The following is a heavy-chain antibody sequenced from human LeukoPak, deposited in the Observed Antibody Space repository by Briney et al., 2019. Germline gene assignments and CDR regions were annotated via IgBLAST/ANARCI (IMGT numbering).Heavy chain of an antibody. CDR3: ARGGYGYREFIGRDWFDP. V-gene: IGHV1-69*13. J-gene: IGHJ5*02. CDR1: GGTFSSYA. CDR2: IIPIFGTA. D-gene: IGHD5-18*01. Sequence: GASVKVSCKASGGTFSSYAISWVRQAPGQGLEWMGGIIPIFGTANYAQKFQGRVTITADESTSTAYMELSSLRSEDTAVYYCARGGYGYREFIGRDWFDPWGQGTLVTVSS.